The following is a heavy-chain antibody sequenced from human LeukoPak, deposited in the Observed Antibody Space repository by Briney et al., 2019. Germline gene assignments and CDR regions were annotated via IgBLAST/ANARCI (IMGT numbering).Heavy chain of an antibody. CDR3: ARGGEWDIVVVPAAQNWFDP. CDR1: GYTFTSYY. J-gene: IGHJ5*02. D-gene: IGHD2-2*01. CDR2: INPSGGST. V-gene: IGHV1-46*01. Sequence: ASVKVSCKASGYTFTSYYMHWVRQAPGQGLEWMGLINPSGGSTSYAQKFQGRVTMTRDTSTSTVYMELSSLRSEDTAVHYCARGGEWDIVVVPAAQNWFDPWGQGTLVTVSS.